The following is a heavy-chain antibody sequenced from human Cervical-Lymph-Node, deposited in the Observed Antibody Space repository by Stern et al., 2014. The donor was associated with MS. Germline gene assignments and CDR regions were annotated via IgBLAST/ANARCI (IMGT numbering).Heavy chain of an antibody. V-gene: IGHV1-2*06. J-gene: IGHJ5*02. CDR2: INPSTGGT. CDR3: ARTIMAADDNWFDP. CDR1: GYTFNKYY. Sequence: VQLEESGAEVRKPGASVTVSCKASGYTFNKYYIHWVREAPGQGLEWMGRINPSTGGTNHAQKFQHRLTMTSDTSISTAFMELTRLTSDDTAYYYCARTIMAADDNWFDPWGQGTLVTVSS. D-gene: IGHD6-13*01.